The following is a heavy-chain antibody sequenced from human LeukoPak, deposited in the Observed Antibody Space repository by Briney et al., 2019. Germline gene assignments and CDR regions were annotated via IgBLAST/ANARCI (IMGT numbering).Heavy chain of an antibody. CDR1: GYTFTSYG. V-gene: IGHV1-18*01. CDR2: ISADNGNT. Sequence: SVKVSCKASGYTFTSYGISWVRQAPGQGLEWMGWISADNGNTNYAQKLQGRVTMTTDTSTSTAYMELRSLRSDDTAVYYCARYGSGSYYSYYYYYMDVWGKGTTVTVSS. D-gene: IGHD3-10*01. CDR3: ARYGSGSYYSYYYYYMDV. J-gene: IGHJ6*03.